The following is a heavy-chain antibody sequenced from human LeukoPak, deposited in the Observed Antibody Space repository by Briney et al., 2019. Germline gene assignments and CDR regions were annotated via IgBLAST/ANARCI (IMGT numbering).Heavy chain of an antibody. CDR1: GYTFTSYA. V-gene: IGHV1-2*02. CDR3: TRVFRAADY. CDR2: INPNSGDT. Sequence: ASVKVSCKASGYTFTSYAMNWVRQAPRHGLQWMGWINPNSGDTKYAQQFQGRVSMTRDTSITTAYMELNRLTSDDTAVYYCTRVFRAADYWGQGTLVIVSS. J-gene: IGHJ4*02. D-gene: IGHD2-15*01.